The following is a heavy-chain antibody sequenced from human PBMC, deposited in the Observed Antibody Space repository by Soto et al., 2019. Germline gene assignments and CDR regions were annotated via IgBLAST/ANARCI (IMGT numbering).Heavy chain of an antibody. CDR3: AREPPDGYRFDY. J-gene: IGHJ4*01. CDR2: IRPAYGNT. V-gene: IGHV1-46*01. Sequence: ASVKVSCKASEFTFTSYNIHWMRQAPGQGLEWIGIIRPAYGNTEYAQAFQGRVSINRDTATSTIYMELSSLKSEDTAVFYCAREPPDGYRFDYWG. D-gene: IGHD5-18*01. CDR1: EFTFTSYN.